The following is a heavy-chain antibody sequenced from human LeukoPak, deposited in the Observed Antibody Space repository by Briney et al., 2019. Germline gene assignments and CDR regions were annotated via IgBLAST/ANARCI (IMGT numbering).Heavy chain of an antibody. V-gene: IGHV1-69*04. CDR1: GGTFSSYA. CDR2: IIPILGIA. CDR3: ARDVSGSYGFDY. J-gene: IGHJ4*02. Sequence: SVKVSCKASGGTFSSYAISWVRQAPGQGLEWMGRIIPILGIANYAQKFQGRVTITADRSTSTAYMELSSLRSEDTAVYYCARDVSGSYGFDYWGQGTLVTVSS. D-gene: IGHD1-26*01.